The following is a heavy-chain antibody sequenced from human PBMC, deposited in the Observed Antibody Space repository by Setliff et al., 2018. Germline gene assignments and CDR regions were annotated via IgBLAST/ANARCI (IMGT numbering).Heavy chain of an antibody. J-gene: IGHJ6*04. CDR1: GGSFSGYY. Sequence: PSETLSLTCAVYGGSFSGYYWSWIRQPPGKGLEWIGETNHSGSTNYNPSLKSRVTISVDTSKNQFSLKLSSVTAADTAVYYCARARSRYYNFWSGEMDVWGKGTTVTVSS. V-gene: IGHV4-34*01. CDR3: ARARSRYYNFWSGEMDV. D-gene: IGHD3-3*01. CDR2: TNHSGST.